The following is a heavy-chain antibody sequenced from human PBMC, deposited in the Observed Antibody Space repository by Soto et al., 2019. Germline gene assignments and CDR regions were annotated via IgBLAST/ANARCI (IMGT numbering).Heavy chain of an antibody. D-gene: IGHD2-2*01. CDR2: ISYDGRNK. CDR3: AKDVAEGRTSWIYYYGMDV. CDR1: GFTFITYG. Sequence: GGSLRLSCAASGFTFITYGIHWVRQAPGKGLEWVAAISYDGRNKYYADSVKGRFTISRDNSKNTLYLQMNSLRAEDTAVYYCAKDVAEGRTSWIYYYGMDVWGQGTTVTVSS. V-gene: IGHV3-30*18. J-gene: IGHJ6*02.